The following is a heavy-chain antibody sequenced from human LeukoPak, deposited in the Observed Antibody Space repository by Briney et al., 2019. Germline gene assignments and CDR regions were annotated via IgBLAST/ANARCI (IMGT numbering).Heavy chain of an antibody. CDR1: GFTFSNYW. CDR2: VKQDGSER. D-gene: IGHD3-9*01. V-gene: IGHV3-7*01. CDR3: ARGVPYDIAYGMDV. J-gene: IGHJ6*02. Sequence: GGSLRLSCAASGFTFSNYWMTWVRQAPGKGLEWVANVKQDGSERDYVDSVKGRFTISRDNSKNTLYLQMNSLRAEDTAVYYCARGVPYDIAYGMDVWGQGTTVTVSS.